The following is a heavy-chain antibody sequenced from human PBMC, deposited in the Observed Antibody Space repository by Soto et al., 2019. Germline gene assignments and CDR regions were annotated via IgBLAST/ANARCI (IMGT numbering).Heavy chain of an antibody. CDR3: ARVGYGDYVRDSGNYFDY. CDR2: ISYDGSNK. CDR1: GFTFSSYA. J-gene: IGHJ4*02. Sequence: GGSLRLSCAASGFTFSSYAMHWVRQAPGKGLEWVAVISYDGSNKYYADSVKGRFTISRDNSKNTLYLQMNSLRAEDTAVYYCARVGYGDYVRDSGNYFDYWGQGTLVTVSS. V-gene: IGHV3-30-3*01. D-gene: IGHD4-17*01.